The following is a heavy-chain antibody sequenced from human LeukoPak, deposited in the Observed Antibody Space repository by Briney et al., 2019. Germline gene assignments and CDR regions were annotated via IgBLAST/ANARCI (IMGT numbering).Heavy chain of an antibody. D-gene: IGHD5-24*01. CDR2: IYHSGST. V-gene: IGHV4-38-2*02. CDR1: GYSISSGYY. CDR3: AREALEVNWFDP. J-gene: IGHJ5*02. Sequence: SETLSLTCTVSGYSISSGYYWGWIRQPPGKGLEWIGSIYHSGSTYYNPSLKSRVTISVDTSKNQFSLKLSSVTAADTAVYYCAREALEVNWFDPWGQGTLVTVSS.